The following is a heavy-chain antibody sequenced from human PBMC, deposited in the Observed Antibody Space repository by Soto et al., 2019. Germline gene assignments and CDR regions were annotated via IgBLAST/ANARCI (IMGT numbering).Heavy chain of an antibody. D-gene: IGHD5-18*01. CDR1: GYSFTSYW. CDR3: AIARRGYSYGYYAEYFQH. CDR2: IYPGDSDT. V-gene: IGHV5-51*01. J-gene: IGHJ1*01. Sequence: GESLKISCKGSGYSFTSYWIGWGRQMPGKGLEWMGIIYPGDSDTRYSPSFQGQVTISADKSISTAYLQWSRLKSSDTAMYYCAIARRGYSYGYYAEYFQHWGQGTLVTVSS.